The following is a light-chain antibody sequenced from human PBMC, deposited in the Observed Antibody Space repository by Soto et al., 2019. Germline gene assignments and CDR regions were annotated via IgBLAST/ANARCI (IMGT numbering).Light chain of an antibody. CDR2: GAS. CDR3: QQYIHWPRT. CDR1: QSVRSSY. J-gene: IGKJ2*01. V-gene: IGKV3-20*01. Sequence: EIVLTQSPGTLSLSPGERATLSCRASQSVRSSYLAWYQQKPGQAPRLLIYGASSRATGVPDRFSASGSGTDFSLTISSLRSDDFGVYYCQQYIHWPRTFGLGANLEI.